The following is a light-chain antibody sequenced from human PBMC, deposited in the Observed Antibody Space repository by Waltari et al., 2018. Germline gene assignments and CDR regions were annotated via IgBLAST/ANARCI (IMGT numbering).Light chain of an antibody. V-gene: IGKV3-20*01. CDR2: NVF. CDR1: QSVGNNY. Sequence: EIALTQSPGTLSLSPGEGATLSCRASQSVGNNYLAWLQQKPGQASRLLIYNVFIRATGIPDRFSGSGSGTDFTLTISRLEPDDFAVYDCHQSATAPLTFGGGTKVEIK. J-gene: IGKJ4*01. CDR3: HQSATAPLT.